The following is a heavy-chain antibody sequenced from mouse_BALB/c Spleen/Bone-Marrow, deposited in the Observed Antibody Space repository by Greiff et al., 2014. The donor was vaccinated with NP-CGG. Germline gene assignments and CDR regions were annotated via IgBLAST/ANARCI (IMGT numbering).Heavy chain of an antibody. V-gene: IGHV1-39*01. CDR2: IDPHYGGT. Sequence: EVQRVESGPELEKPGASVKISCKASGYSFTGYNMNWVKQSNGKSLEWIGNIDPHYGGTSYNQKFKDKATLTVDKSSNTAYMQLKSLTSEDSAIYYCASYGNSFGYWGQGTLVTVPA. CDR3: ASYGNSFGY. J-gene: IGHJ3*01. D-gene: IGHD2-1*01. CDR1: GYSFTGYN.